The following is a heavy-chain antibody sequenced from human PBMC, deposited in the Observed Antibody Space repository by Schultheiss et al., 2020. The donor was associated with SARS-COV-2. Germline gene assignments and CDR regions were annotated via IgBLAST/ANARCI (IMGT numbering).Heavy chain of an antibody. CDR2: ISRRGGDT. D-gene: IGHD1/OR15-1a*01. Sequence: GGSLRLSCAASGFTVSSNYMSWVRQAPGKGLEWVSYISRRGGDTYYADSVKGRFTVSRDNAKSSLYLQMNSLRAEDTAVYYCARVSRVNRRNPDDAFDIWGQGTMVTVSS. V-gene: IGHV3-11*06. CDR3: ARVSRVNRRNPDDAFDI. J-gene: IGHJ3*02. CDR1: GFTVSSNY.